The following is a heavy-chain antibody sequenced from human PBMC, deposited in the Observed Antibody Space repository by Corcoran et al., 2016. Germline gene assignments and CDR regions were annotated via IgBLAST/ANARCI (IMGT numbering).Heavy chain of an antibody. CDR1: GFTFSSYS. J-gene: IGHJ2*01. V-gene: IGHV3-21*01. CDR2: ISSSSSYI. CDR3: ASLGDRWRCRVGYFDL. D-gene: IGHD3-16*01. Sequence: EVQLVESGGGLVKPGGSLRLSCAASGFTFSSYSMNWVRQAPGKGLEWVSSISSSSSYIYYADLVKGRFTISRDNAKNSLYLQMNSLRAEDTAVYYCASLGDRWRCRVGYFDLWGRGTLVTVSS.